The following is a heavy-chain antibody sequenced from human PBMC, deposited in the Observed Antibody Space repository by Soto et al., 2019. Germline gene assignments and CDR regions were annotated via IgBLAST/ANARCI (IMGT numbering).Heavy chain of an antibody. CDR1: GGSISRYY. V-gene: IGHV4-59*01. Sequence: SETLSLTCTVSGGSISRYYWSWIRQPPGKGLECIGFIYNNGSAKYNPSLKSRVTISVDTSKNQFSLNLNSVTAADTAVYYCARVRLGGFDPWGQGTLVTVSS. J-gene: IGHJ5*02. D-gene: IGHD4-17*01. CDR2: IYNNGSA. CDR3: ARVRLGGFDP.